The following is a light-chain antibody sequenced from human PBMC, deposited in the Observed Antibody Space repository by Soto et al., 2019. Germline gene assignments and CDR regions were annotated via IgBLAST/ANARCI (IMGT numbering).Light chain of an antibody. CDR3: QQSYVIPWT. CDR1: QSISRY. CDR2: AAS. J-gene: IGKJ1*01. V-gene: IGKV1-39*01. Sequence: DIQVTQSPSSLSASVGVRVIITCLASQSISRYLNWYQRKPGRAPKLLVYAASNLQSGVPSRFSGSGSETDFTLTINSLQPEDFATYYCQQSYVIPWTFGQGTKVDIK.